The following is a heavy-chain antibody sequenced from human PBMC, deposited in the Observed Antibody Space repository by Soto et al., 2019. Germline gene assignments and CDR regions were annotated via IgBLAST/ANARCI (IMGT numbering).Heavy chain of an antibody. CDR3: ATCSGSSCNSYHYYGLDV. Sequence: QVQLQESGPGLVKPSDTLSLTCTVSGGSISGYFWSWIRQPAGKGLEWIGRIYTSGTTNYNPSLKSRVTMSVDTSKNHFSLKLSSVTAADTAVYHCATCSGSSCNSYHYYGLDVWGQGTTVTVSS. V-gene: IGHV4-4*07. CDR2: IYTSGTT. CDR1: GGSISGYF. D-gene: IGHD2-2*02. J-gene: IGHJ6*02.